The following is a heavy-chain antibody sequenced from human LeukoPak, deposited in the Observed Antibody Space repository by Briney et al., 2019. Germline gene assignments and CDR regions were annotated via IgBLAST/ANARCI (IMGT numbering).Heavy chain of an antibody. D-gene: IGHD1-26*01. CDR1: IDSFSNYH. J-gene: IGHJ5*02. CDR3: ARGQGATVPQVGKNWFDP. CDR2: VNESGGS. V-gene: IGHV4-34*01. Sequence: SGTLSLTCAVYIDSFSNYHWNWIRQTPAKGMEWIGEVNESGGSNISPSLRSRVILSVDTSKNQFSLKLISVTVADTAIYYCARGQGATVPQVGKNWFDPWGQGTRVTVSS.